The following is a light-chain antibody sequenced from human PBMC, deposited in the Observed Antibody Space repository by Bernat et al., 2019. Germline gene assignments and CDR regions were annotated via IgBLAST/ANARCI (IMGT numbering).Light chain of an antibody. CDR1: QSVDNF. V-gene: IGKV1-39*01. CDR3: LQTYSSPRT. J-gene: IGKJ1*01. Sequence: DIQMTQSPSSLAASVGDRVDITCRTSQSVDNFLHWYQQKPGKAPTLLIYAASNFKDGVPSRFRGSGSGTYYSLSISGLQPDDFATYYCLQTYSSPRTFGQGTTVE. CDR2: AAS.